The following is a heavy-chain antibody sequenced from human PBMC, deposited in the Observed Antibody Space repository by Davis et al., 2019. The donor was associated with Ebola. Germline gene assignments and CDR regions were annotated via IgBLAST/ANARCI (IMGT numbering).Heavy chain of an antibody. J-gene: IGHJ6*02. V-gene: IGHV3-21*01. CDR2: ISRSSTYI. D-gene: IGHD3-10*01. CDR1: GFTFSSYS. Sequence: PGGSLRLSCAGSGFTFSSYSMNWVRQAPGKGLEWVSSISRSSTYIYYADSVKGRFTISRDNAKNSLYLQMNSLRAEDTAVYYCARDRDRLLWFGETPGYGMDVWGQGTTVTVSS. CDR3: ARDRDRLLWFGETPGYGMDV.